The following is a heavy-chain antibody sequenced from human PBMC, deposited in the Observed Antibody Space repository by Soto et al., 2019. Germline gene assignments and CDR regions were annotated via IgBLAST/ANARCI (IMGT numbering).Heavy chain of an antibody. Sequence: QVQLVESGGGVVQPGRSLRLSCAASGFTFSSYAMHWVRQAPGKGLEWVAVISYDGSNKYYADSVKGRFTISRDNSKNALYLQMNSLRAADTAVYYCAREEPSGEGAYDYWGQGTLVTVSS. V-gene: IGHV3-30-3*01. CDR1: GFTFSSYA. J-gene: IGHJ4*02. D-gene: IGHD1-26*01. CDR3: AREEPSGEGAYDY. CDR2: ISYDGSNK.